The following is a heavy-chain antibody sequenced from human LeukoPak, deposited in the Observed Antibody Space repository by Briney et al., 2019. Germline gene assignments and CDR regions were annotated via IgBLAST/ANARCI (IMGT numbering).Heavy chain of an antibody. V-gene: IGHV3-48*03. CDR2: ISTSGSTI. J-gene: IGHJ4*02. Sequence: PGRSLRLSCAASGFTLSSYEMNWVRQAPGKGLQRVSYISTSGSTIYYADSVKGRFTISRDNAKNSLYLQMNSLRAENTAVYYCARDCTNGVCYFPYYFDSWGQGTLVTVSS. CDR1: GFTLSSYE. D-gene: IGHD2-8*01. CDR3: ARDCTNGVCYFPYYFDS.